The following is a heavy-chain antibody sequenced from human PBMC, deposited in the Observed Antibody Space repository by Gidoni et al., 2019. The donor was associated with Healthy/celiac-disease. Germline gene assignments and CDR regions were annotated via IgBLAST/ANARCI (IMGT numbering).Heavy chain of an antibody. J-gene: IGHJ4*02. CDR3: ARGRKAARPVFFDY. D-gene: IGHD6-6*01. V-gene: IGHV4-59*01. CDR2: IYYSGST. CDR1: GGSISSYY. Sequence: QVQLQESGPGLVKPSETLSLTCTVSGGSISSYYWSWIRQPPGKGLERIGYIYYSGSTNYNPSLKSRVTISVDTSKNQFSLKLSSVTAADTAVYYCARGRKAARPVFFDYWGQGTLVTVSS.